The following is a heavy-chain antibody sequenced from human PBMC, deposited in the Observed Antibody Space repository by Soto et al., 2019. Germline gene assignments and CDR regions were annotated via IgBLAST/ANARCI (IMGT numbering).Heavy chain of an antibody. CDR3: ARKGHKYSSSSVDDY. J-gene: IGHJ4*02. Sequence: ASVKVSCKASGYTFASYYMHWVRQAPGQGLEWMGIINPSGGSTSYAQKFQGRVTMTRDTSTSTVYMELSSLRSEDTAVYYCARKGHKYSSSSVDDYWGEGTLVTVYS. CDR1: GYTFASYY. CDR2: INPSGGST. V-gene: IGHV1-46*01. D-gene: IGHD6-13*01.